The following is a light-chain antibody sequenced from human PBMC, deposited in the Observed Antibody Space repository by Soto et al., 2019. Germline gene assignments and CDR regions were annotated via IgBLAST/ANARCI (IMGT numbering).Light chain of an antibody. CDR3: QHYNSYSEA. J-gene: IGKJ1*01. CDR2: AAS. Sequence: DIQMTQSPATLSASVVDRFTITFLASQGISSWLAWYQQKPGKAPKLLIYAASSLQSGVPSRFSGSGSGTDFTLTISSLQPDDFATYYCQHYNSYSEAFGQGTKVDIK. CDR1: QGISSW. V-gene: IGKV1D-16*01.